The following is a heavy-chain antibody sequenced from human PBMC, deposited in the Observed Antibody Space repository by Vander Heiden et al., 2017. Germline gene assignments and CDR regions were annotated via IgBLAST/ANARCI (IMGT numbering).Heavy chain of an antibody. V-gene: IGHV4-30-2*01. CDR2: IYHSGST. CDR3: ARGEGITMVRGVIIPLYFDY. CDR1: GGSISSVGYS. Sequence: QLQLQESGSGLVKPSQTLSPTCAVSGGSISSVGYSWGWIRQPPGKGLEWIGYIYHSGSTYYNPSLKSRVTISVDRSKNQFSLKLSSVTAADTAVYYCARGEGITMVRGVIIPLYFDYWGQGTLVTVSS. D-gene: IGHD3-10*01. J-gene: IGHJ4*02.